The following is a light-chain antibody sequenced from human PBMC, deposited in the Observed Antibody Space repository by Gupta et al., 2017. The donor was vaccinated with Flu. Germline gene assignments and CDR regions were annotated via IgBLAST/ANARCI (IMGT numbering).Light chain of an antibody. CDR2: EVS. J-gene: IGLJ3*02. V-gene: IGLV2-14*01. CDR1: SSDVGGYNY. CDR3: SSYTSSSTL. Sequence: GTSSDVGGYNYGSWYQQHPGKAPKLMIYEVSNRPSGVSNRFSGSKSGNTASLTISGLQAEDEADYYCSSYTSSSTLFGGGTKLTVL.